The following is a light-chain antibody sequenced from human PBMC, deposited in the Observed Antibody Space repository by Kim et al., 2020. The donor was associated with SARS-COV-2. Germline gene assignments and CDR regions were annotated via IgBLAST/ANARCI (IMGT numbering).Light chain of an antibody. CDR1: QSVSHSSNSKSY. CDR2: WAS. Sequence: DIVMTQSPDSLPVSLGERATISCKSSQSVSHSSNSKSYLVWYQQKPGQSPKLLIYWASTRASGVPDRFSASGSGTDFTLTISSLQAEDVAVYSCQQSYRTTYTFGQGTKLEI. J-gene: IGKJ2*01. CDR3: QQSYRTTYT. V-gene: IGKV4-1*01.